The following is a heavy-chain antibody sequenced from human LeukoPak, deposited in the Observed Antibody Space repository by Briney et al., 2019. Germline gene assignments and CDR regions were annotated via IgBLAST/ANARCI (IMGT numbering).Heavy chain of an antibody. Sequence: SETLSLTCTVSGGSIGGNSYWSWLRQPPGKGPEWIGHISNSGSTYYSPSLSSRVTISLDTSKNQFSLKLRSVTAADTAVYYCARGGASSIPLDYWGRGTLVTVSS. CDR2: ISNSGST. CDR3: ARGGASSIPLDY. D-gene: IGHD1-26*01. CDR1: GGSIGGNSY. V-gene: IGHV4-61*01. J-gene: IGHJ4*02.